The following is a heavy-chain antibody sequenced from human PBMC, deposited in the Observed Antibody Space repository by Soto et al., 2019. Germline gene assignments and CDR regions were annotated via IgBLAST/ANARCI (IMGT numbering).Heavy chain of an antibody. D-gene: IGHD1-26*01. Sequence: ASVKVSCKASGYTFTSYAIHWVRQAPGQRLEWMGWIIADNGNTKYSQKFQGRVTITRDVSANTASLELISLRSEDTAVYYGARGSGSFFPYFNYWSQGTLVTVSS. CDR3: ARGSGSFFPYFNY. J-gene: IGHJ4*02. CDR2: IIADNGNT. V-gene: IGHV1-3*01. CDR1: GYTFTSYA.